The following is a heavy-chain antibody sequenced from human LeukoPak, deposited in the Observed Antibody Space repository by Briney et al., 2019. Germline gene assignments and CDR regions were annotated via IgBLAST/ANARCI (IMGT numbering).Heavy chain of an antibody. Sequence: SETLSLTCIVSGYSISSGYYWGWIRQPPGKGPEWIGSTHHSGSTYYNPSLKSRVTISIDTSKNQFSLRLRSVTAADTAVYYCARTELRGVIKSWGQGTPVTVSS. J-gene: IGHJ5*02. V-gene: IGHV4-38-2*02. CDR1: GYSISSGYY. CDR3: ARTELRGVIKS. CDR2: THHSGST. D-gene: IGHD3-10*01.